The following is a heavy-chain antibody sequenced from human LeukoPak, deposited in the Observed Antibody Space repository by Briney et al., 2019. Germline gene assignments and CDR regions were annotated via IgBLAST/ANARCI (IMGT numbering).Heavy chain of an antibody. CDR1: GGSFSGYY. V-gene: IGHV4-34*01. D-gene: IGHD6-13*01. CDR3: ARDAGYSSSWYPNFDY. J-gene: IGHJ4*02. CDR2: INHSGST. Sequence: PSETLSLTCAVYGGSFSGYYWSWIRQPPGKGLEWIGEINHSGSTNYNPSLKSRVTISVDTSENQFSLKLSSVTAADTAVYYCARDAGYSSSWYPNFDYWGQGTLVTVSS.